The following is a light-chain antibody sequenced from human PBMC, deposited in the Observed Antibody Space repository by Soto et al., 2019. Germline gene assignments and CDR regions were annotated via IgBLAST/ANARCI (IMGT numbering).Light chain of an antibody. CDR1: RSVTTF. J-gene: IGKJ1*01. CDR2: AAS. Sequence: DIQMTQSPSSLSASVGDRVTITCRASRSVTTFLNWYQQKPGKAPELLIYAASSLQSGVPSRFSGSGSGTDFTLTISSRQPEDFATYYCQQNSIVPLTFGQGTKVEIK. V-gene: IGKV1-39*01. CDR3: QQNSIVPLT.